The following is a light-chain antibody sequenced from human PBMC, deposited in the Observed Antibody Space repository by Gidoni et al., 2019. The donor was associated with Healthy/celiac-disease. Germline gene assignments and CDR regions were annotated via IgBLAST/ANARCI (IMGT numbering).Light chain of an antibody. CDR1: QSDSSN. CDR2: SAA. Sequence: PAPLSMSLGDSATLSCRASQSDSSNLVWYQQKPGQAPSLLSYSAATRATDSPGRFSGGGSGTEFTITISSLQAEDFAGNYGQAKLTFGGGTKVEIK. J-gene: IGKJ4*01. V-gene: IGKV3-15*01. CDR3: QAKLT.